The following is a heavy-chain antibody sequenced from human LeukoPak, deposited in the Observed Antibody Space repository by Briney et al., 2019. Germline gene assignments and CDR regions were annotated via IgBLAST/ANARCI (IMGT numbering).Heavy chain of an antibody. D-gene: IGHD1-26*01. CDR1: GGSISNYY. J-gene: IGHJ6*03. CDR2: IYFSGTT. CDR3: ARISPSSGIYWENFYYYMDV. V-gene: IGHV4-59*01. Sequence: PSETLSLTCTVSGGSISNYYWTWIRQPPGKGLEWIGCIYFSGTTNYNPSLKSRVTISLDTSNNQFSLKLTSVTAADTAVYYCARISPSSGIYWENFYYYMDVWGKGTTVTVSS.